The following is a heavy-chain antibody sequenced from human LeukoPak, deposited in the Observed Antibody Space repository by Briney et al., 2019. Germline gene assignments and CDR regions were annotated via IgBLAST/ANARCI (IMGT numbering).Heavy chain of an antibody. V-gene: IGHV3-7*01. CDR1: GFTFSNYW. J-gene: IGHJ4*02. D-gene: IGHD5-24*01. CDR3: ASGTVDGCHDY. CDR2: IKQDGSEK. Sequence: GGSLRLSCAASGFTFSNYWMSWVRQALGKGLEWVANIKQDGSEKYYVDSVKGRFTISRDNAKNSLYLQMNSLRAEGTAVYYYASGTVDGCHDYWGQGTLVTVSS.